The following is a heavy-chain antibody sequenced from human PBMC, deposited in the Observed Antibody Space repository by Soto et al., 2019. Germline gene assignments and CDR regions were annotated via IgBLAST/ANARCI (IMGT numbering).Heavy chain of an antibody. V-gene: IGHV4-59*12. CDR2: IYYSGST. CDR1: GGSISSYY. J-gene: IGHJ6*03. Sequence: SETLSLTCTVSGGSISSYYWSWIRQPPGKGLEWIGYIYYSGSTNYNPSLKSRVTISVDTSKIQFSLKLSSVTAADTAVYYCARGCPSAAGYYYYMDVWGKGTTVTVSS. CDR3: ARGCPSAAGYYYYMDV.